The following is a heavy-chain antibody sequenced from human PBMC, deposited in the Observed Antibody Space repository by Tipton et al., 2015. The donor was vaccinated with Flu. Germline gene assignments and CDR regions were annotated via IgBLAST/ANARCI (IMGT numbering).Heavy chain of an antibody. CDR2: IYHSGST. J-gene: IGHJ4*02. CDR1: GYSISSGYY. CDR3: AREERTYYYDSSGYYYSEIPEEIDY. D-gene: IGHD3-22*01. V-gene: IGHV4-38-2*02. Sequence: GLVKPSETLSLTCAVSGYSISSGYYWGWIRQPPGKGLEWIGSIYHSGSTYYNPSLKSRVTISVDTSKNQFSLKLSSVTAADTAVYYCAREERTYYYDSSGYYYSEIPEEIDYWGQGTLVTVSS.